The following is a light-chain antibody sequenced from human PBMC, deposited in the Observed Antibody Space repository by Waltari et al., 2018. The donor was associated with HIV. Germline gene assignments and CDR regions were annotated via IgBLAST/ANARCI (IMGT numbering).Light chain of an antibody. CDR1: SSDVGGYNY. CDR3: SSYAGSNNRV. V-gene: IGLV2-8*01. J-gene: IGLJ2*01. CDR2: EVN. Sequence: QSALPQPPSASGSPGQSVTIPCTGTSSDVGGYNYVSWYQQHPGKAPKLMIYEVNKRPSGVPDRFSGSKSGNTASLTVSGLQAEDEADYYCSSYAGSNNRVFGGGTKLTVL.